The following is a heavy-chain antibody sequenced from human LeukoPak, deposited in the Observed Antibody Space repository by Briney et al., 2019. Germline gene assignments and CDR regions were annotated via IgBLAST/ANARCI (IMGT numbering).Heavy chain of an antibody. J-gene: IGHJ4*02. Sequence: ASVKVSCKASGYTFTGYYMHWVRQAPGQGLEWMGRINPNSGGTNYAQKFQGRVTMTRDTSISTAYMELSRLRSDDTAVYYCASPFGVVTAFDYWGQGTLVTVPS. CDR1: GYTFTGYY. D-gene: IGHD3-3*01. CDR3: ASPFGVVTAFDY. CDR2: INPNSGGT. V-gene: IGHV1-2*06.